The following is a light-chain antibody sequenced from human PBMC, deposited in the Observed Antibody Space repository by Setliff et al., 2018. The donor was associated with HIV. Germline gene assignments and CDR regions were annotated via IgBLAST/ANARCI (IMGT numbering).Light chain of an antibody. CDR1: SSDIGRYNL. CDR3: CSNTGSNTYV. Sequence: QSALTQHASVSGSPGKSITISCTGTSSDIGRYNLVSWYQQYPGKAPKPMIYQATKRPSWVSKRFSGSKSGNTASLTISGLQAEDEADYYCCSNTGSNTYVFGSGTKVTVL. J-gene: IGLJ1*01. V-gene: IGLV2-23*01. CDR2: QAT.